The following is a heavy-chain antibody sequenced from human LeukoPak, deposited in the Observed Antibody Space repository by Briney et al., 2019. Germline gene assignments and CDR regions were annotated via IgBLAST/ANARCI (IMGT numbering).Heavy chain of an antibody. V-gene: IGHV1-2*02. Sequence: ASVKVSCKASGYTFTGYYIHWVRQAPGQGLEWMGWINPNSGVTDYARKFQGRVTMTGDTSISTAYMELSRLTSDDTAVYYCARYYNSGSWDYWGQGTLVTVSS. CDR1: GYTFTGYY. CDR2: INPNSGVT. D-gene: IGHD3-10*01. J-gene: IGHJ4*02. CDR3: ARYYNSGSWDY.